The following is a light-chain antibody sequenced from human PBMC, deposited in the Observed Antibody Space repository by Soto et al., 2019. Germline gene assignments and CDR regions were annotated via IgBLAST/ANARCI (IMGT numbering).Light chain of an antibody. Sequence: HSALTQPASVSGSPGQSITISCTGTRSDVGGYNYVSWYQQHPGKAPKLMIYEVSNRPSGVSNRFSGSKSGNTASLTISGLQAEDESDYYCSSYTSSSTLVFGSGTKLTVL. CDR1: RSDVGGYNY. CDR2: EVS. CDR3: SSYTSSSTLV. V-gene: IGLV2-14*01. J-gene: IGLJ1*01.